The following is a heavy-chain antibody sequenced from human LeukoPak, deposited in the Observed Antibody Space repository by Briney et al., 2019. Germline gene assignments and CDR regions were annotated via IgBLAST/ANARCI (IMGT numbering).Heavy chain of an antibody. CDR2: ISSSSSYI. D-gene: IGHD2-8*01. CDR3: AREGCTNGVCYTALFDY. V-gene: IGHV3-21*01. J-gene: IGHJ4*02. Sequence: PGGSLRLSCAASGFTFSSYSMNWVRQAPGKGLEWVSSISSSSSYIYYADSVKGRFTISRDNAKNSLYLQMSSLRAEDTAVYYCAREGCTNGVCYTALFDYWGQGTLVTVSS. CDR1: GFTFSSYS.